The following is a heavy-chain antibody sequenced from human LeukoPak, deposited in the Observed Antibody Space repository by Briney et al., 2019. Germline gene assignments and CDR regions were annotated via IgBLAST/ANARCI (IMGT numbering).Heavy chain of an antibody. J-gene: IGHJ4*02. CDR1: GFTFSSYV. Sequence: GGSLRLSCSASGFTFSSYVMHWVRQAPGKGLEWVAVISYDGSNKYYADSVKGRFTISRDISTDTLWLQMDSLRTEDTAVYYCAKGPLRGTAAAIDYWGQGTLVTVSS. CDR2: ISYDGSNK. D-gene: IGHD2-2*01. CDR3: AKGPLRGTAAAIDY. V-gene: IGHV3-30-3*01.